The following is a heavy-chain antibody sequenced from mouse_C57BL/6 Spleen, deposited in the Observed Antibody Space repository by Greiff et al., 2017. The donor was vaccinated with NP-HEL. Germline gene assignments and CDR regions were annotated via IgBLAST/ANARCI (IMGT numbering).Heavy chain of an antibody. Sequence: QVQLQQSGPELVKPGASVKISCKASGYAFSSSWMNWVKQRPGKGLEWIGRIYPGDGDTNYNGKFKGKATLTADKSSSTAYMQLSSLTSEDSAVYFCASLYYYGSSYGDYWGQGTSVTVSS. J-gene: IGHJ4*01. D-gene: IGHD1-1*01. CDR1: GYAFSSSW. CDR3: ASLYYYGSSYGDY. CDR2: IYPGDGDT. V-gene: IGHV1-82*01.